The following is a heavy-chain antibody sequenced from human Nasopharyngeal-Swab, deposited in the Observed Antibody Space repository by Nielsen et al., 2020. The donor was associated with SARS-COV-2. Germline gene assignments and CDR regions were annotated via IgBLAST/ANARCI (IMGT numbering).Heavy chain of an antibody. CDR3: ARGKNSYYDFYNWFDP. CDR1: EFTFSIYA. J-gene: IGHJ5*02. CDR2: TSGSDGST. Sequence: GGSLRPSCAASEFTFSIYAMSWVRQAPGKGLEWVSATSGSDGSTYYADSVKGRFTISRDNSKNALYLQMNSLRAEDTAVYYCARGKNSYYDFYNWFDPWGQGTLVTVSS. D-gene: IGHD3-3*01. V-gene: IGHV3-23*01.